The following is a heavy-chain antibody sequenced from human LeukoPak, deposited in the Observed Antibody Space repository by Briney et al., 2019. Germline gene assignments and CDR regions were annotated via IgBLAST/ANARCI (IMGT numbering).Heavy chain of an antibody. D-gene: IGHD6-19*01. Sequence: GRSLRLSCAASGFTFSSYGMHWVRQAPGKGLEWVAVIWYDGSNKYYADSVKGRFTISRDNSKNTLYLQMNSLRAEDTAVYYCARVGYSSGWYVGYWGQGTLVTVSS. V-gene: IGHV3-33*01. CDR1: GFTFSSYG. CDR3: ARVGYSSGWYVGY. J-gene: IGHJ4*02. CDR2: IWYDGSNK.